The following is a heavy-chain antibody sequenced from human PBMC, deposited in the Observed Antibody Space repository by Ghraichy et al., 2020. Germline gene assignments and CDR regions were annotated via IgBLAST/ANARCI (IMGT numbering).Heavy chain of an antibody. Sequence: GGSLRLSCAASGFTVSSNYMSWVRQAPGKGLEWVSVIYSGGSTYDADSVKGRFTISRDDSKNTLYLQMNSLRAEDTAVYYCARGGGYVKFDYWGQGTLVTVTS. CDR3: ARGGGYVKFDY. D-gene: IGHD5-12*01. CDR1: GFTVSSNY. V-gene: IGHV3-53*01. J-gene: IGHJ4*02. CDR2: IYSGGST.